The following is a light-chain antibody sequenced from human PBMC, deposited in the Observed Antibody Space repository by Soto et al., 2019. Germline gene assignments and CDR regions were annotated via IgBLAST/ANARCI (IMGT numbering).Light chain of an antibody. V-gene: IGKV3-11*01. Sequence: PGERATLSSRASQSVSSNLAWYQQKPGQAPRLLIYDASNRATGIPARFSGSGSGTDFTLTISSLEPEDFAVYYCQRGDTFGQGTRLEIK. J-gene: IGKJ5*01. CDR2: DAS. CDR3: QRGDT. CDR1: QSVSSN.